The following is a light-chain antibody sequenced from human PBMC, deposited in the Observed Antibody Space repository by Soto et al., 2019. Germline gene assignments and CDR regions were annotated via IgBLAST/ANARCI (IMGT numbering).Light chain of an antibody. V-gene: IGKV3-20*01. CDR2: GAS. CDR1: QSVSSSY. CDR3: QQYGSTTWT. J-gene: IGKJ1*01. Sequence: EIVLTQSPGTLSLSPGERATLSCRASQSVSSSYLAWYQQKPGQAPRLLIYGASSRATGIPDRFSGSGSGTDFTLTTSRLAPEDFAVYYCQQYGSTTWTFGQGTKVEI.